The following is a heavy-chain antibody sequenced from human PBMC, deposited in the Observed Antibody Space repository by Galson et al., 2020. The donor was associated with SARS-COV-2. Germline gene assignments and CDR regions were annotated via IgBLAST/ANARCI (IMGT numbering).Heavy chain of an antibody. CDR1: GYTFTNYD. D-gene: IGHD5-18*01. CDR3: ARVWERGFSYGNWFDP. Sequence: ASVKVSCKASGYTFTNYDINWVRQATGQGLEWMGWMNPKTGNTGYVQKFQGRVAMTRDTSTSTAYLELNSLRSEDTAVYYCARVWERGFSYGNWFDPWGQGTLVTDSS. V-gene: IGHV1-8*01. CDR2: MNPKTGNT. J-gene: IGHJ5*02.